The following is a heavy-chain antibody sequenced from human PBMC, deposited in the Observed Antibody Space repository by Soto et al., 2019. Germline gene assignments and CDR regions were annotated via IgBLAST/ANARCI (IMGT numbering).Heavy chain of an antibody. CDR2: IFYSGTI. J-gene: IGHJ3*02. Sequence: SETLSLTCSVSGGSIKSYYWSWIRQPPGRGLEWIGHIFYSGTIKYNSSLKSRVTISLDTSKNQFSLKLTSVTSADTAVYYCARVGGAPLGAFDIWGQGTTVTVSS. CDR1: GGSIKSYY. D-gene: IGHD2-15*01. V-gene: IGHV4-59*01. CDR3: ARVGGAPLGAFDI.